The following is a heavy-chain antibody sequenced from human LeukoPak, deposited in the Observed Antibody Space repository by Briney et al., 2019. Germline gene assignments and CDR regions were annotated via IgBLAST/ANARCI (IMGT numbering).Heavy chain of an antibody. CDR3: ARLYYDILTGYYHFDY. D-gene: IGHD3-9*01. J-gene: IGHJ4*02. Sequence: PSETLSLTCTVSGGSISSYYWSWIRQPPGKGLEWIGYIYYSGSTNYNPSLKSRVTISVDTSKNQFSLKLSSVTAADTAVYYYARLYYDILTGYYHFDYWGQGTLVTASS. V-gene: IGHV4-59*08. CDR1: GGSISSYY. CDR2: IYYSGST.